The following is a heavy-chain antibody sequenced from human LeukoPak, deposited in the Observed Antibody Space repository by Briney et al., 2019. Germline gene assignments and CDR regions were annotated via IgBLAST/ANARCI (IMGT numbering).Heavy chain of an antibody. J-gene: IGHJ6*03. V-gene: IGHV1-69*05. CDR3: AGGQDHYYMDV. CDR2: IIPIFGTA. Sequence: ASVKVSCKASVGTFSSYAISWVRQAPGQGGGWMGGIIPIFGTANYAQKCQGRVTITTDEYTSTAYLELSSLRSEDTAVYYCAGGQDHYYMDVWGKGTPVTVSS. CDR1: VGTFSSYA.